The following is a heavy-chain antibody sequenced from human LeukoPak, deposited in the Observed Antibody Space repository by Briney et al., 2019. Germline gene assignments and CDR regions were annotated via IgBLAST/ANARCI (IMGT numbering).Heavy chain of an antibody. D-gene: IGHD2-21*01. V-gene: IGHV3-15*07. Sequence: GGSLGLSCEASGLLSRIAYINWSRQAPGKGLEWVGRIKPKTDGETTEYAAPVKDRFSISRDDSKSMMYLQMNSLKTEDTAVYYCITPLPYSAQGGQGTLVTVSS. CDR1: GLLSRIAY. CDR2: IKPKTDGETT. CDR3: ITPLPYSAQ. J-gene: IGHJ4*02.